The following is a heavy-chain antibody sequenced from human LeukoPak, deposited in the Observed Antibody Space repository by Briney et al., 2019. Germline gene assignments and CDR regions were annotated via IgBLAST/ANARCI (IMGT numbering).Heavy chain of an antibody. J-gene: IGHJ4*02. V-gene: IGHV1-46*01. CDR3: ARGLGLAAAGTVYFDY. CDR2: INPGGGST. CDR1: GYTFTGYY. D-gene: IGHD6-13*01. Sequence: RGASVKVSCKASGYTFTGYYMHWVRQAPGQGLGWMGIINPGGGSTSYAQKFQGRVTMTRDMSTSTVYMELSSLRSEDTAVYYCARGLGLAAAGTVYFDYWGQGTLVTVSS.